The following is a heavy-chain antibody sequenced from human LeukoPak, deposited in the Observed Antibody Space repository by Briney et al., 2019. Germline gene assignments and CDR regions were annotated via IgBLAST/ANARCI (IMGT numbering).Heavy chain of an antibody. Sequence: ASVKVSCKASGGTFSSYAISWVRQAPGQGLEWMGRIIPIVGTANYGQKFQGRVTITADKSTSTAYMELSSLRSEDTAVYYCARMSATVTTSWFDPWGQGTLVTVSS. D-gene: IGHD4-11*01. J-gene: IGHJ5*02. CDR1: GGTFSSYA. CDR3: ARMSATVTTSWFDP. V-gene: IGHV1-69*04. CDR2: IIPIVGTA.